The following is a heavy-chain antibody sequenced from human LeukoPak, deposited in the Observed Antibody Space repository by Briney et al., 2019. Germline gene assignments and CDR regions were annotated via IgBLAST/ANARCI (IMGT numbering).Heavy chain of an antibody. Sequence: SGPTLVNPTQTLTLTCTFSGFSLSTSGMCVSWIRQPPGKALEWLARVDWDDDKYYSTSLKTRLTISKDTSKNQVVLTMTNMDPVDTATYYCARISCSSTSCWVDYWGQGTLVTVSS. CDR1: GFSLSTSGMC. J-gene: IGHJ4*02. D-gene: IGHD2-2*01. CDR3: ARISCSSTSCWVDY. CDR2: VDWDDDK. V-gene: IGHV2-70*11.